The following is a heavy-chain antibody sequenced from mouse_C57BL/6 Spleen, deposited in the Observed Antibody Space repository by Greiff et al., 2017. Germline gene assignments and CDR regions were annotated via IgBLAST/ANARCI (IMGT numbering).Heavy chain of an antibody. CDR2: INYDGSST. Sequence: EVKLVESEGGLVQPGSSMKLSCTASGFTFSDYYMAWVRQVPEKGLEWVANINYDGSSTYYLDSLKSRFIISRDNAKNILYLQMSSLKSEDTATYYCAREEYDYDFYAMDYWGQGTSVTVSS. V-gene: IGHV5-16*01. CDR3: AREEYDYDFYAMDY. J-gene: IGHJ4*01. CDR1: GFTFSDYY. D-gene: IGHD2-4*01.